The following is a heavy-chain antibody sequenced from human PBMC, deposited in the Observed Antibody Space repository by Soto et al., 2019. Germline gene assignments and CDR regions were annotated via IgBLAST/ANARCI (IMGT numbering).Heavy chain of an antibody. D-gene: IGHD2-15*01. V-gene: IGHV4-59*08. CDR3: ARHGCSGGSCYGPWFDP. Sequence: SETLSLTCSVSGGSINRYYWSWIRQPPGKGLEWIGHIYYSGSTNYNPSLNSRVTISVDTSKNQFSLKLSSVTAADTAVYYCARHGCSGGSCYGPWFDPWGQGTLVTVSS. CDR1: GGSINRYY. J-gene: IGHJ5*02. CDR2: IYYSGST.